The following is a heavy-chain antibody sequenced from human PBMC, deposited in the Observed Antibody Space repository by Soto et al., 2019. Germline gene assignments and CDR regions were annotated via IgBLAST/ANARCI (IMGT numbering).Heavy chain of an antibody. J-gene: IGHJ4*02. CDR2: INHSGST. CDR3: ARGLGEYSYGRLDY. Sequence: PSETLSLTCAVYGGSLSGYYWSWIRQPPGKGLEWIGEINHSGSTNYNPSLKSRVTISVDTSKNRFSLKLSSVTAADTAVYYCARGLGEYSYGRLDYWGQGTLVTSPQ. V-gene: IGHV4-34*01. CDR1: GGSLSGYY. D-gene: IGHD5-18*01.